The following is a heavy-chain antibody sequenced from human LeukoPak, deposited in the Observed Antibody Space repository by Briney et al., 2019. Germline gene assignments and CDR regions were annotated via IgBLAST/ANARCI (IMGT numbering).Heavy chain of an antibody. CDR3: ARPYHDSGDYSLDY. CDR1: GFTFSSYS. V-gene: IGHV3-48*02. J-gene: IGHJ4*02. D-gene: IGHD3-22*01. CDR2: ISSSSSTI. Sequence: GGSLRLSCAASGFTFSSYSMNWVRQAPGKGLEWVSYISSSSSTIYYADSVKGRFTISRDNAKNALYLQMNSLRDEDTAVYYCARPYHDSGDYSLDYWGQGTLVTVSS.